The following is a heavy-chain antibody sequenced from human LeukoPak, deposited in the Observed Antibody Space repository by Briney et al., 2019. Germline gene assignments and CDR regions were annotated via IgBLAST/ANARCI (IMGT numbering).Heavy chain of an antibody. CDR3: AKDGEWVGWYYFDY. D-gene: IGHD6-19*01. CDR1: RFTFDDYA. Sequence: GGSLRPSCAASRFTFDDYAMHWVRQAPGKGLEWVSLISGDGGSTYYADSVKGRFTISRDNSKNSLYLQMNSLRTEDTALYYCAKDGEWVGWYYFDYWGQGTLVTVSS. V-gene: IGHV3-43*02. CDR2: ISGDGGST. J-gene: IGHJ4*02.